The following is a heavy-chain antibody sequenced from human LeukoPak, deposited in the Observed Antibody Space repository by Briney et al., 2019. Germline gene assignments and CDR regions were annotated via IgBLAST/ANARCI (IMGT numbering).Heavy chain of an antibody. CDR3: ARGLDGSGGYYRNWFDP. Sequence: SETLSLTCTVSGGSIGSNYWTWIRQPPGKGLEYIGYIYYTGGTNYNPSLRSRVTMSVDTSKNQFSLKLSSVTAADTAVYYCARGLDGSGGYYRNWFDPWGQGTLVTVSS. J-gene: IGHJ5*02. V-gene: IGHV4-59*12. CDR1: GGSIGSNY. CDR2: IYYTGGT. D-gene: IGHD3-10*01.